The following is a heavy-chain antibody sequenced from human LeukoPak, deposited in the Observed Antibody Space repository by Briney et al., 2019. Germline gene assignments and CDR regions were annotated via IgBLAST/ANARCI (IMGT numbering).Heavy chain of an antibody. V-gene: IGHV3-21*04. D-gene: IGHD6-19*01. Sequence: GGSLRLSCAASGFGFNTYTMNWVRQAPGKGLEWVASIISSSASISYADSVKGRFTISRDNSKNTVHLQMNSLRAEDTAVYYCVRTKAGQGNWFDPWGQGTLVTVSS. CDR1: GFGFNTYT. CDR3: VRTKAGQGNWFDP. J-gene: IGHJ5*02. CDR2: IISSSASI.